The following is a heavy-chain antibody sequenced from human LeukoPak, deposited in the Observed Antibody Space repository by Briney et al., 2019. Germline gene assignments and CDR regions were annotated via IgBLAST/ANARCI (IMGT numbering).Heavy chain of an antibody. Sequence: GGSLRLSCAASGFTFSNYWMHWVRQAPGKGLVWVSRINSDGSSRNYADSVKGRFTISRDNTKNTLYLQMNSLRAEDTAVYYCASASSHRIAAGGDYWGQGTLVTVSS. V-gene: IGHV3-74*01. J-gene: IGHJ4*02. CDR3: ASASSHRIAAGGDY. D-gene: IGHD6-13*01. CDR1: GFTFSNYW. CDR2: INSDGSSR.